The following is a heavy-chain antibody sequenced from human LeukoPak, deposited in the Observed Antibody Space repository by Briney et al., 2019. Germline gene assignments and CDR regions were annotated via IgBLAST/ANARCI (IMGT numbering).Heavy chain of an antibody. J-gene: IGHJ4*02. CDR2: IYYSGST. CDR1: GGSISSYY. Sequence: SETLSLTCTVSGGSISSYYWSWIRQPPGKGLEWIGYIYYSGSTNYNPSLKSRVTISVDKSKNQFSLKLSSVTAADTAVYYCARDSSSGYSLDYWGQGTLVTVSS. D-gene: IGHD3-22*01. V-gene: IGHV4-59*12. CDR3: ARDSSSGYSLDY.